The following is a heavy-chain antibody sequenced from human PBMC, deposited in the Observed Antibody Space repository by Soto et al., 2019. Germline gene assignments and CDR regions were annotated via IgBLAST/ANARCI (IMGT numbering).Heavy chain of an antibody. D-gene: IGHD3-10*01. Sequence: QVQLQESGPGLVKPSGTLSLTCAVSGGSISSSNWWSWVRQPPGKGLEWIGEIYHSGSTNYNPSLKSRVTISVDKSKDQFSLKLSSVTAADTAVYYCARDESGNYYGSGSRGNWFDPWGQGTLVTVSS. V-gene: IGHV4-4*02. J-gene: IGHJ5*02. CDR3: ARDESGNYYGSGSRGNWFDP. CDR2: IYHSGST. CDR1: GGSISSSNW.